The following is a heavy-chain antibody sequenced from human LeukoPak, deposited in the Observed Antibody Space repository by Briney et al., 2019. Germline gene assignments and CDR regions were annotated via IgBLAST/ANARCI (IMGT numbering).Heavy chain of an antibody. CDR3: ARGGSSGLTIDY. D-gene: IGHD6-13*01. J-gene: IGHJ4*02. Sequence: PGRSLRLSCAASGFTFSSYGMHWVRQAPGKGLEWVAVIWSDGSTKYYADSVKGRFTISRDNSKNTLYLQMNSLRAEDTAVYYCARGGSSGLTIDYWGQGTLVTVSS. CDR2: IWSDGSTK. CDR1: GFTFSSYG. V-gene: IGHV3-33*01.